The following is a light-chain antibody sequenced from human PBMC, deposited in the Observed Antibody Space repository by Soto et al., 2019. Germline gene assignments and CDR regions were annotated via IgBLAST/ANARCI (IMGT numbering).Light chain of an antibody. V-gene: IGLV1-40*01. CDR3: QSYDSSLSGSV. CDR1: SFNIGAGYD. Sequence: QSVLTQPPSVSGAPGQRVTISCTGSSFNIGAGYDVHWYQQLPGKAPKLLIYGNSNRPSGVPDRFSGSKSGTSASLAITGLQAEDEADYYCQSYDSSLSGSVFGGGTKLTVL. CDR2: GNS. J-gene: IGLJ2*01.